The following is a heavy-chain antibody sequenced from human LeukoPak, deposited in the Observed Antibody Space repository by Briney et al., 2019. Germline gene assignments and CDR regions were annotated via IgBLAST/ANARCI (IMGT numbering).Heavy chain of an antibody. V-gene: IGHV1-69*04. J-gene: IGHJ4*02. Sequence: ASVKVSCKASGGTFSNYAISWVRQAPGQGLEWMGRIIPILGIANYAQKFQGRVTITADKSTSTAYMELSSLRSEDTAVYYCARVPLGQQLAPFDYWGQGTLVTVSS. CDR2: IIPILGIA. CDR3: ARVPLGQQLAPFDY. CDR1: GGTFSNYA. D-gene: IGHD6-13*01.